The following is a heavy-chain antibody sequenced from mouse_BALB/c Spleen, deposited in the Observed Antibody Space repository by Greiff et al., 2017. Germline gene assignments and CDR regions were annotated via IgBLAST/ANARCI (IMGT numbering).Heavy chain of an antibody. J-gene: IGHJ2*01. CDR3: ARGDGSSLYYFDY. V-gene: IGHV5-9-4*01. Sequence: DVHLVESGGGLVKPGGSLKLSCAASGFTFSSYAMSWVRQSPEKRLEWVAEISSGGSYTYYPDTVTGRFTISRDNAKNTLYLEMSSLRSEDTAMYYCARGDGSSLYYFDYWGQGTTLTVSS. D-gene: IGHD1-1*01. CDR1: GFTFSSYA. CDR2: ISSGGSYT.